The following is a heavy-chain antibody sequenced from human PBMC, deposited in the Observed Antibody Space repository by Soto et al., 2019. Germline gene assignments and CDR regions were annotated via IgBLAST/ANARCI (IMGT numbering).Heavy chain of an antibody. Sequence: GASVKVSCKASGYTFTSYAISWVRQAPGQGLEWMGGIIPIFGTANYAQKFQGRVTITADESTSTAYMELSSLRSEDTAVYYCARDSRKPDIVLVPAALADGMDVWGQGTTVTVSS. CDR2: IIPIFGTA. V-gene: IGHV1-69*13. CDR1: GYTFTSYA. J-gene: IGHJ6*02. CDR3: ARDSRKPDIVLVPAALADGMDV. D-gene: IGHD2-2*01.